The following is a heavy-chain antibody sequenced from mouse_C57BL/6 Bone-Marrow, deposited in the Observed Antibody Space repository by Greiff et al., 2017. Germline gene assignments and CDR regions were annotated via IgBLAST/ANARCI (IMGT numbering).Heavy chain of an antibody. V-gene: IGHV1-55*01. Sequence: VQLQQPGAELVQPGASVKMSCKASGYTFTSYWITWVKQRPGQGLEWLGDIYPGSGSTNYNEKFKSKATLTVDTSSSPAYMQLSSLTSEDSAVYYCAELTGTWWYFDVWGTGTTVTVSS. CDR3: AELTGTWWYFDV. CDR2: IYPGSGST. CDR1: GYTFTSYW. D-gene: IGHD4-1*01. J-gene: IGHJ1*03.